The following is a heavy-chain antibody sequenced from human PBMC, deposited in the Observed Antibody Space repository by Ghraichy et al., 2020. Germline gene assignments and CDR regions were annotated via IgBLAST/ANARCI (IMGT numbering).Heavy chain of an antibody. CDR3: AIATYYDFWSGYWG. D-gene: IGHD3-3*01. J-gene: IGHJ4*02. CDR2: IYYSGST. V-gene: IGHV4-39*01. Sequence: ESLNISCTVSGGSISSSSYYWGWIRQPPGKGLEWIGSIYYSGSTYYNPSLKSRVTISVDTSKNQFSLKLSSVTAADTTVYYCAIATYYDFWSGYWGWGQGTLVTVSS. CDR1: GGSISSSSYY.